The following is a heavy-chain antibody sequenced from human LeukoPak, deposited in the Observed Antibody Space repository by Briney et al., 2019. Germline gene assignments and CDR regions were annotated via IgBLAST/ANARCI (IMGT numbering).Heavy chain of an antibody. CDR2: IYTSGST. CDR3: ARGRVSSSTWYSTYYYFFYMDF. CDR1: GVSISSYY. D-gene: IGHD4-11*01. Sequence: SETLSLTCTVSGVSISSYYWSWIRQPAGKGLEWIGRIYTSGSTNYNPSLKSRVTMSVDTSKNQCSLKLTSVTAADTAVYFCARGRVSSSTWYSTYYYFFYMDFWGKGTTVTVSS. J-gene: IGHJ6*03. V-gene: IGHV4-4*07.